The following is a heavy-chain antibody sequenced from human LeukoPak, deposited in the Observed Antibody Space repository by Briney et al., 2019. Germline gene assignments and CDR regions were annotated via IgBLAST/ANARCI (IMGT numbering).Heavy chain of an antibody. D-gene: IGHD5-18*01. V-gene: IGHV3-23*01. CDR1: GFTSSNYA. CDR3: ATLPNYSYGHPYYFDY. CDR2: LRDSGDTT. J-gene: IGHJ4*02. Sequence: PGGSLRLSCAASGFTSSNYAMSWVRQVPGKGLEWVSALRDSGDTTYYADSVKGRSTISRDNSKSTLYLQMNSLRAEDTAVYYCATLPNYSYGHPYYFDYWGQGTLVTVSS.